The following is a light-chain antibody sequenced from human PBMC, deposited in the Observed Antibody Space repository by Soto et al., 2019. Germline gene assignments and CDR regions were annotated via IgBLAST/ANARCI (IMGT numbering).Light chain of an antibody. Sequence: QSALTQPPSPSGSPGQSVTFACTGTSSDIGAYIYVSWYQQHPGKAPKLMISAATRRPSGSPERCSGSKSGNTSSLPVSVLQADDEAYYYCSSYVGSNSAVFRT. CDR1: SSDIGAYIY. J-gene: IGLJ1*01. CDR2: AAT. CDR3: SSYVGSNSAV. V-gene: IGLV2-8*01.